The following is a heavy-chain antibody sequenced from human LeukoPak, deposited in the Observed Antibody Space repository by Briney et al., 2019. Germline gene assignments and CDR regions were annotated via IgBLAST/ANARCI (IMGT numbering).Heavy chain of an antibody. Sequence: PGGTLRLSCAASGFTFSSNAMSWVRQAPGKGLEWVSGIVGSGGASFCADSVKGRFTISRDNSKNTLYLQMSTLRAEDTAVYYCADGGIPIANCDHCGQGTLVTVSS. CDR1: GFTFSSNA. J-gene: IGHJ4*02. CDR2: IVGSGGAS. D-gene: IGHD6-13*01. V-gene: IGHV3-23*01. CDR3: ADGGIPIANCDH.